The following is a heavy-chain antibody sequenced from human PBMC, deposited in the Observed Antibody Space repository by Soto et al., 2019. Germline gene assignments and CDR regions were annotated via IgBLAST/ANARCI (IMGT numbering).Heavy chain of an antibody. V-gene: IGHV4-34*01. CDR1: GGSFSGYY. CDR2: INHSGST. CDR3: ARGLDRRVLRYFDRLFDY. Sequence: PSETLSLTCAVYGGSFSGYYWSWIRQPPGKGLEWIGEINHSGSTNYNPSLKSRVTISVDTSKNQFSLKLSSVTAADTAVYYCARGLDRRVLRYFDRLFDYWGQGTLVTVSS. D-gene: IGHD3-9*01. J-gene: IGHJ4*02.